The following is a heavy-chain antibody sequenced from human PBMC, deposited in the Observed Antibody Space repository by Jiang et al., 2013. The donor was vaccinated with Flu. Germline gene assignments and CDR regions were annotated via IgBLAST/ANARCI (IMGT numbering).Heavy chain of an antibody. V-gene: IGHV4-61*05. CDR3: ASANPGASYDFWSGYNSHYYYGMDV. D-gene: IGHD3-3*01. Sequence: GPGLVKPSETLSLTCTVSGGSISSSSYYWGWIRQPPGKGLEWIGYIYYSGSTTYNPSLKSRVTLSVDTSKNQFSLKLSSVTAADTAVYYCASANPGASYDFWSGYNSHYYYGMDVWGQGTT. J-gene: IGHJ6*02. CDR1: GGSISSSSYY. CDR2: IYYSGST.